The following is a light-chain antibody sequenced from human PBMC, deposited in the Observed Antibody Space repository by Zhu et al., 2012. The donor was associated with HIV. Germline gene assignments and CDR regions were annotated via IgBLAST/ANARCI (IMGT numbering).Light chain of an antibody. V-gene: IGKV3D-15*01. J-gene: IGKJ1*01. CDR2: GAS. Sequence: VLTQSPDILSLSPGDRATLACRASQSVSSNYVIWYQQKPGQAPRPLIYGASDRASGVPDRFSGSGSGTDFTLTISSMQSEDFAVYYCQQYNNWPATFGQGTKVEIK. CDR1: QSVSSN. CDR3: QQYNNWPAT.